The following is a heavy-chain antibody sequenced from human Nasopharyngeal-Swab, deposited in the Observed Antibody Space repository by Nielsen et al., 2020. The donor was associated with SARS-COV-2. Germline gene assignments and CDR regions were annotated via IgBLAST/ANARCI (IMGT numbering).Heavy chain of an antibody. J-gene: IGHJ6*04. Sequence: GESLKISCATSGFTFSKAWMSWVRQAPGKGPEWVGRIKNRAAGGTTDYAAPVIGRFTVSRDDSESTLYLQMSSLKTEDTAVYYCTTYSSGWLWGKGTTVTVSS. CDR2: IKNRAAGGTT. CDR1: GFTFSKAW. D-gene: IGHD6-19*01. V-gene: IGHV3-15*01. CDR3: TTYSSGWL.